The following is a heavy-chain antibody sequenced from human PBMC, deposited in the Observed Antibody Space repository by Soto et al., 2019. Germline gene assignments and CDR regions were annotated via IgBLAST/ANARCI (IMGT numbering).Heavy chain of an antibody. V-gene: IGHV1-69*01. CDR3: ARGRLAVDMGSYGMDV. CDR1: GGTFSSSA. J-gene: IGHJ6*02. CDR2: IIPIFGTA. Sequence: QVQLVQSGAEVKKPGSSVKVSCKASGGTFSSSAISWVRQAPGQGLEWMGGIIPIFGTANYAQKFQGRVTITADESTSTADMELSSLRSEDTAVYYCARGRLAVDMGSYGMDVGGQGTTVTVSS. D-gene: IGHD5-12*01.